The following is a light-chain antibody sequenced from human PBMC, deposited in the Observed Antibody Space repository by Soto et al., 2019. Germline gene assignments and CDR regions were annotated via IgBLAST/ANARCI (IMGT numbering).Light chain of an antibody. CDR3: CSYAGTYSYV. Sequence: QSVLTQPPSVSGAPGQSVTISCTGTSKVVGGYDYVSWYQQHPGKAPKLIIYDVSKRPSGVPDRFSGSKSGNTASLTISGLQAEDEADYYCCSYAGTYSYVFGTGTKVTVL. CDR1: SKVVGGYDY. CDR2: DVS. V-gene: IGLV2-11*01. J-gene: IGLJ1*01.